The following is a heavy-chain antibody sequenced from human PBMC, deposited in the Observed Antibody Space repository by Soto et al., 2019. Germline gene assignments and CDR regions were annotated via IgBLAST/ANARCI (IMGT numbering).Heavy chain of an antibody. CDR3: AKDPRLITMVRGVPDY. J-gene: IGHJ4*02. D-gene: IGHD3-10*01. CDR1: GFTFSSYG. V-gene: IGHV3-30*18. CDR2: ISYDGSNK. Sequence: GGSLRLSCAASGFTFSSYGMHWVRQAPGKGLEWVAVISYDGSNKYYADSVKGRFTISRDNSKNTLYLQMNSLRAEDTAVYYCAKDPRLITMVRGVPDYWGQGTLVTVSS.